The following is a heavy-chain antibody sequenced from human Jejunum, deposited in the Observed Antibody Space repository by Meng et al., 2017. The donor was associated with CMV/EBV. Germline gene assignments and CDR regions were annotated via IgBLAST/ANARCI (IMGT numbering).Heavy chain of an antibody. CDR1: GFTVSRNY. J-gene: IGHJ5*02. Sequence: GQVVEAGGGLVQPGGSLRLSCAASGFTVSRNYMTWVRQAPGKGLEWVSVIYSGGFTAYADSVKGRFTISRDNSKNVLYLQMNSVRAEDTALYHCVRNLGYTYGLVSWGQGTLVTVSS. CDR2: IYSGGFT. CDR3: VRNLGYTYGLVS. V-gene: IGHV3-66*01. D-gene: IGHD5-18*01.